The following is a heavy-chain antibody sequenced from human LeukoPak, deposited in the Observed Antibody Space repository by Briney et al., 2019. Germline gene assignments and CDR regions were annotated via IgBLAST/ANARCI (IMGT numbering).Heavy chain of an antibody. D-gene: IGHD3-3*01. J-gene: IGHJ6*03. CDR3: ARGRPSYYDFWSGPMGV. V-gene: IGHV1-8*03. CDR1: GYTFTSYD. CDR2: MNPNSGNT. Sequence: ASVKVSCKASGYTFTSYDINWVRQATGQGLEWMGWMNPNSGNTGYAQKFQGRVTITRSTSISTAYMELSSLRSEDTAVYYCARGRPSYYDFWSGPMGVWGRGTTVTVSS.